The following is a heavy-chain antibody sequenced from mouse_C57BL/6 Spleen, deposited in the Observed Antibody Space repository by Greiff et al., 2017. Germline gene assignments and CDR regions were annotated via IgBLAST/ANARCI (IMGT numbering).Heavy chain of an antibody. CDR3: ATHYDGYFYAMDY. V-gene: IGHV1-64*01. Sequence: QVQLQQPGAELVKPGASVTLSCKASGYTFTSYWMHWVKQWPGQGLEWIGMIHPNSGSTNYNEKFKSKATLTVDKSSSTAYMQLSSLTSADSAVYYCATHYDGYFYAMDYWGQGTSVTVSS. CDR1: GYTFTSYW. CDR2: IHPNSGST. J-gene: IGHJ4*01. D-gene: IGHD2-3*01.